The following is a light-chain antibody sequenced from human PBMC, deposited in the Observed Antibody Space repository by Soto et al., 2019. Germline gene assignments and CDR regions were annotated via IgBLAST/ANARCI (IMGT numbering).Light chain of an antibody. CDR2: DVS. CDR3: CSYAGSSTYVV. Sequence: QSALTQPASVSGSPGQSITISCTGTSSDVGGYNLVSWYQQHPGKAPKLMIYDVSKRPSGVSNRFSGSKSGNTASLTISGLQAEDEADYYCCSYAGSSTYVVFGGGTKVTVL. V-gene: IGLV2-23*02. CDR1: SSDVGGYNL. J-gene: IGLJ2*01.